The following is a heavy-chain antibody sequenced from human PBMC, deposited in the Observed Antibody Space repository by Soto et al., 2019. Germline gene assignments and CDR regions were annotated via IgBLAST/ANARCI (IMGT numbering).Heavy chain of an antibody. CDR2: ITPVLDMA. CDR3: ARAISSGGRFSGMDV. J-gene: IGHJ6*02. V-gene: IGHV1-69*02. Sequence: QVQLVQSGAEVKKPGSSVRVSCKASGGTFSSNPLSWVRQAPGQGLEWMGRITPVLDMADYEQKFQDRLTITADKSTTTVYMELGSLRSEDTAIYYCARAISSGGRFSGMDVWGQGTTVTVSS. D-gene: IGHD3-16*01. CDR1: GGTFSSNP.